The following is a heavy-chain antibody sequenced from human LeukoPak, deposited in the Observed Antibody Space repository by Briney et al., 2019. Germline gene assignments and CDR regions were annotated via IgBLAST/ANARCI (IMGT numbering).Heavy chain of an antibody. D-gene: IGHD3-9*01. CDR3: ARGTDILTGYYYYGMDV. V-gene: IGHV1-69*04. CDR2: IIPILGIA. Sequence: ASVKVSCKASGGTFSSYAISWVRQAPGQGLEWMGRIIPILGIANYAQKFQGRVTITADKSTSTAYMELSSLRSEDTAVYYCARGTDILTGYYYYGMDVWGQGTTVTVSS. CDR1: GGTFSSYA. J-gene: IGHJ6*02.